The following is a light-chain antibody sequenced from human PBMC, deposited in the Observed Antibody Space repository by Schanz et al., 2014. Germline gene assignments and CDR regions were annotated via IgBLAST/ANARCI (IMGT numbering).Light chain of an antibody. CDR3: CSYVDSYTWV. J-gene: IGLJ3*02. CDR2: GVG. CDR1: SSDVGGYNY. V-gene: IGLV2-14*01. Sequence: QSALTQPASVSGSPGQSITISCTGTSSDVGGYNYVSWYQQHPGKAPKLMIYGVGNRPSGVSDRFSASKSGNTASLTISVLQAEDEADYHCCSYVDSYTWVFGGGTKVTVL.